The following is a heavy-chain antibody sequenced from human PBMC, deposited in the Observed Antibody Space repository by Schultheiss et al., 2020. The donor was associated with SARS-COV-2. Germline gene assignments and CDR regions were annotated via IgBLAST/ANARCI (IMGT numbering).Heavy chain of an antibody. CDR2: ISSSSSYI. J-gene: IGHJ6*02. CDR3: AREKYSGSYYYYGMDV. CDR1: GFTFDDYG. D-gene: IGHD1-26*01. V-gene: IGHV3-21*01. Sequence: GGSLRLSCAASGFTFDDYGMSWVRQAPGKGLEWVSSISSSSSYIYYADSVKGRFTISRDNAKNSLYLQMNSLRAEDTAVYYCAREKYSGSYYYYGMDVWGQGTTVTVSS.